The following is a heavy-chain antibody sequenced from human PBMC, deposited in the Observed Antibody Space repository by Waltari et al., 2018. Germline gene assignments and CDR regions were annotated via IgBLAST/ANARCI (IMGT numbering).Heavy chain of an antibody. CDR3: AHRLRGEQLVLGWFDP. Sequence: QITLKESGPTRVNPTQTLTLTCNFPGLSTLTSGVAVGWIRRPTGKALEWLALIYWNDDKRYSPYLKSRLTITKDTSKNQVVLTMTNMDPVDTATYYCAHRLRGEQLVLGWFDPWGQGTLVTVSS. V-gene: IGHV2-5*01. CDR1: GLSTLTSGVA. J-gene: IGHJ5*02. CDR2: IYWNDDK. D-gene: IGHD6-6*01.